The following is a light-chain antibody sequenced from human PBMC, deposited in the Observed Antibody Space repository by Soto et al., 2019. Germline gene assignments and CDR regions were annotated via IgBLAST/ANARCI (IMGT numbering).Light chain of an antibody. CDR3: QTWGTGIHV. CDR2: RNN. V-gene: IGLV1-47*01. J-gene: IGLJ3*02. CDR1: SSNIGSNY. Sequence: QSVLTQPPSASGTPGQRVTISCSGSSSNIGSNYVYWYQQLPGTAPKLLIYRNNQRPSGVPDRFSGSKSGTSASLAISGLRSEDEADYYCQTWGTGIHVFGGGTKLTVL.